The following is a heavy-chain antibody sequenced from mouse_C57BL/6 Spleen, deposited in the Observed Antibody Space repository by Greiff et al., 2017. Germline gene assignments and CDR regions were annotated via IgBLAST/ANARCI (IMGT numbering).Heavy chain of an antibody. CDR1: GFTFTDYY. V-gene: IGHV7-3*01. CDR2: IGNKANGYTT. D-gene: IGHD1-1*01. Sequence: EVHLVESGGGLVQPGGSLSLSCAASGFTFTDYYMSWVRQPPGKALEWLGFIGNKANGYTTEYSASVKGRFTISRDNSQSILYLQMNALRAEDSATYCCARYIGGSSYGRYFDVWGTGTTVTVSS. CDR3: ARYIGGSSYGRYFDV. J-gene: IGHJ1*03.